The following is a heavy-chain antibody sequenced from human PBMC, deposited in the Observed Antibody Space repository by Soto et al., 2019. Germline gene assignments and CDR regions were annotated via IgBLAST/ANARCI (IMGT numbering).Heavy chain of an antibody. CDR1: GITISNYP. J-gene: IGHJ4*02. CDR2: ISGSGDTT. D-gene: IGHD4-17*01. CDR3: VKDDGGYPSTAPH. V-gene: IGHV3-23*04. Sequence: EVRLVESGGGLVQPGGSLRLSCAASGITISNYPMSWVRQAPGKGLDWVSGISGSGDTTYYADSAKGRFTISKDISKNSLFLHLDSLRVDDSALCFCVKDDGGYPSTAPHWGQGTLVTVSP.